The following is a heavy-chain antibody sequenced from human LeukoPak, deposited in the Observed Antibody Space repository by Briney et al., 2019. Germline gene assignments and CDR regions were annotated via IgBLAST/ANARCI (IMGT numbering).Heavy chain of an antibody. D-gene: IGHD3-9*01. V-gene: IGHV3-23*01. CDR3: TRALLLTDDWYDY. Sequence: GGSLRLSCAASGFTFRRYDMSWVRQAPGKGLEWVSAISGNGDSTYYVDSVKGRFTISRDNAKNSLYLQMNSLRAEDTAVYYCTRALLLTDDWYDYWGQGTLVTVSS. CDR2: ISGNGDST. J-gene: IGHJ4*02. CDR1: GFTFRRYD.